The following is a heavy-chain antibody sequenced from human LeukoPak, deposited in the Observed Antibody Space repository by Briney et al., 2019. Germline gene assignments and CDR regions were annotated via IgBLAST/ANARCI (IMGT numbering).Heavy chain of an antibody. CDR3: ARDRDLYYFDY. Sequence: GGSLRLSCAASGFTFSSYAMSWVRQAPGKGLEWVAVISYDGSNKYYADSVKGRFTISRDNSKNTLYLQMNSLRAEDTAVYYCARDRDLYYFDYWGQGTLVTVSS. J-gene: IGHJ4*02. CDR1: GFTFSSYA. V-gene: IGHV3-30-3*01. CDR2: ISYDGSNK.